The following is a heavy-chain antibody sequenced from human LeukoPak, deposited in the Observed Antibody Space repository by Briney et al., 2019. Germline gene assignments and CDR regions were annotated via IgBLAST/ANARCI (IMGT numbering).Heavy chain of an antibody. CDR1: GGSFSGYY. Sequence: PSETLSLTCTVYGGSFSGYYWSWIRQPPGKGLEWLGDINHNGSTNYNPSLKRRVTISVDTSKNQFSLTLSSVTAANTAVYYCARQREYYESSGYYSFDYWGQGTLVTVSS. D-gene: IGHD3-22*01. J-gene: IGHJ4*02. V-gene: IGHV4-34*01. CDR3: ARQREYYESSGYYSFDY. CDR2: INHNGST.